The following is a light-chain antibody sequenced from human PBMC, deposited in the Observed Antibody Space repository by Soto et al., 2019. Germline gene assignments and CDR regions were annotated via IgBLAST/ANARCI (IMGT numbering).Light chain of an antibody. CDR1: QSISSW. V-gene: IGKV1-5*03. CDR3: QQYNSYWT. Sequence: DIQMTQSPSTLSAYVGDRVTINCRASQSISSWLAWYQQKPGKAPKLLIYKASSLESGVPSRFSGSGSGTEFTLTISSLQPDDFATYYCQQYNSYWTFGQGTKVEIK. J-gene: IGKJ1*01. CDR2: KAS.